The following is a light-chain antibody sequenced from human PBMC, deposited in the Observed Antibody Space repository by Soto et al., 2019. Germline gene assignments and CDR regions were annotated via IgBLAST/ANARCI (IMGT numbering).Light chain of an antibody. J-gene: IGKJ1*01. CDR1: QSLLYSNGYNY. Sequence: DIVMTQSPLSLPVTPGEPASISCRSSQSLLYSNGYNYLDWYLQKPGQSPQLLIYLGSNRASGVPDRFSGSGSGTDFTLKISRVEAEDVGVYYCMQAQQTPWTFGQGTKVEIK. CDR2: LGS. CDR3: MQAQQTPWT. V-gene: IGKV2-28*01.